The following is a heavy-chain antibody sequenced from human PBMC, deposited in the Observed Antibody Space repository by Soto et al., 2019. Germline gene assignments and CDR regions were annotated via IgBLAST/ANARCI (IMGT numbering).Heavy chain of an antibody. Sequence: SGPTLVNPTQTLTLTCTFSGFSLSTSGMCVSWIRQPPGKALEWLALIDWDDDKYYSTSLKTRLTISKDTSKNQVVLTMTNMDPVDTATYYCARMRFWSGYYTYFDYWGQGTQVTVSS. D-gene: IGHD3-3*01. V-gene: IGHV2-70*01. CDR1: GFSLSTSGMC. CDR3: ARMRFWSGYYTYFDY. J-gene: IGHJ4*02. CDR2: IDWDDDK.